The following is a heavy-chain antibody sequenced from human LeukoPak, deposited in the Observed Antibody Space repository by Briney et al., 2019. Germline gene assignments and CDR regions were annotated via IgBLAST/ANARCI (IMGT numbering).Heavy chain of an antibody. Sequence: GGSLRLSCAASGFTFSSYWMSWVRQAPGKGLEWVANIKQDGSEKYYVDSVKGRFTISRDNAKNSLYLQMNSLRAEDTAVYYCAKERWPRNMDVWGQGTTVTVSS. D-gene: IGHD5-24*01. CDR2: IKQDGSEK. CDR3: AKERWPRNMDV. V-gene: IGHV3-7*01. J-gene: IGHJ6*02. CDR1: GFTFSSYW.